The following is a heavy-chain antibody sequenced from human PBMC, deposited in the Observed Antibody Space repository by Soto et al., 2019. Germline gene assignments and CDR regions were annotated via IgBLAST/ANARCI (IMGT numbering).Heavy chain of an antibody. D-gene: IGHD6-19*01. CDR2: ISSSGSTI. CDR3: ARDPAYSSGWYPYYGMDV. J-gene: IGHJ6*02. V-gene: IGHV3-11*01. Sequence: LRLSCAASGFTFSDYYMSWIRQAPGKGLEWVSYISSSGSTIYYADSVKGRFTISRDNAKNSPYLQMNSLRAEDTAVYYCARDPAYSSGWYPYYGMDVWGQGTTVTVSS. CDR1: GFTFSDYY.